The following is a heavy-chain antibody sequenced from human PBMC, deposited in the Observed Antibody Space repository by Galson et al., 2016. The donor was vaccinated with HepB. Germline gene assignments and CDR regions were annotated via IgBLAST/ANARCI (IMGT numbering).Heavy chain of an antibody. J-gene: IGHJ4*02. CDR3: ARHRLPLLRFFGSYYFDN. V-gene: IGHV1-58*01. Sequence: SVKVSCKASGFTFTNSAVQWVRQARGQRLECIGWIVVGSGNTNYAQKFQERVTITRDMSTATAYMELSRLRSDDTAVYYCARHRLPLLRFFGSYYFDNWGQGTLVTVSS. D-gene: IGHD3-3*01. CDR1: GFTFTNSA. CDR2: IVVGSGNT.